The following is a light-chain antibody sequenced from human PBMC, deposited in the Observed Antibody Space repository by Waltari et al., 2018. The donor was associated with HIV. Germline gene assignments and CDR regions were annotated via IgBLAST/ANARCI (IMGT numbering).Light chain of an antibody. J-gene: IGLJ3*02. Sequence: QSVLTQPPSASGTPGQRVTISCSGSSSTIGGTTINWYQQLPGTAPKLLIFDNNQRPSGVPDRFSGSKSGSSASLAIGGLQSEDEADYFCAAWDDSLNGWVFGGGTKLTVL. CDR3: AAWDDSLNGWV. V-gene: IGLV1-44*01. CDR1: SSTIGGTT. CDR2: DNN.